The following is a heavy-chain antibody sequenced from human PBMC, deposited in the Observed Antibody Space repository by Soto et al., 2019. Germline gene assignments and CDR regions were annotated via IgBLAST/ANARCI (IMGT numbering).Heavy chain of an antibody. V-gene: IGHV3-53*01. Sequence: EVQLVESGGGLIQPGGSLRLSCAASGFTVSSNYMSWVRQAPGKGLEWVSGIYSGGSTYYADSVKGRFNISRYNSKNTLYLQMNILRAEDTAVYYCARDSRGSSGLLRYWGQGPLVTVSS. CDR1: GFTVSSNY. D-gene: IGHD5-12*01. J-gene: IGHJ4*02. CDR2: IYSGGST. CDR3: ARDSRGSSGLLRY.